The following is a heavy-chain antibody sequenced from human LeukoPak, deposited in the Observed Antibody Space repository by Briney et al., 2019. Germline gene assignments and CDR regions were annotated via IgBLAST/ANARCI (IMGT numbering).Heavy chain of an antibody. Sequence: SGPTLVNPTQTLTLTCTFSGFSLSTSGLGVGWIRQPPGKALEWLALIYWNGDKRYSPSLKSRLTITKDTSKNQVVLTITNMDPVDTATYYCARDTTTSLLFDYWGQGTLVTVSS. J-gene: IGHJ4*02. CDR3: ARDTTTSLLFDY. CDR1: GFSLSTSGLG. CDR2: IYWNGDK. V-gene: IGHV2-5*01. D-gene: IGHD1-1*01.